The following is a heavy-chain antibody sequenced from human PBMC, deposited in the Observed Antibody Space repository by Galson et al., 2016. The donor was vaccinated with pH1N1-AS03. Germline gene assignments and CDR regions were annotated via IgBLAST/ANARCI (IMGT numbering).Heavy chain of an antibody. V-gene: IGHV3-7*01. Sequence: SLRLSCAASGFTFRSYWMTWVRQAPGKGLEWVANIKQDGSENYTLDSVKGRFTISRDNVENLVYLQLNSLKVEDTAMYYCARIKGGGNSDGFDIWGLGTKVIVSS. J-gene: IGHJ3*02. CDR2: IKQDGSEN. CDR3: ARIKGGGNSDGFDI. CDR1: GFTFRSYW. D-gene: IGHD4-23*01.